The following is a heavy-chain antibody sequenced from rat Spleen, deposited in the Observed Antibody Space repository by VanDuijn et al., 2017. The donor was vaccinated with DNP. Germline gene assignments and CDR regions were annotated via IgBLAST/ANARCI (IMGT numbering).Heavy chain of an antibody. Sequence: QVQLKESGPGLVQPSETLSLTCTVSGFSLTSYSVSWVRQPPGKGLEWIAAKSSGGSTYYNSALKSRLSISRDTSKSQVFLKMNSLQTEDTAMYFCARWVTIAAISYWNFDFWGPGTMVTVSS. V-gene: IGHV2-6*01. CDR1: GFSLTSYS. CDR3: ARWVTIAAISYWNFDF. D-gene: IGHD1-2*01. CDR2: KSSGGST. J-gene: IGHJ1*01.